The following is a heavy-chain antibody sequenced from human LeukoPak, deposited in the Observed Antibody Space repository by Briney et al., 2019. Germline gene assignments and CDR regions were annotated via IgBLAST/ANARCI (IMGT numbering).Heavy chain of an antibody. D-gene: IGHD5-18*01. CDR2: IIPILGIA. CDR3: ARSRTYSYGYCFDY. Sequence: GASVKVSCKASGYTFTSYDINWVRQATGQGLEWMGRIIPILGIANYAQKFQGRVTITADKSTSTAYMELSSLRSEDTAVYYCARSRTYSYGYCFDYWGQGTLVTVSS. CDR1: GYTFTSYD. J-gene: IGHJ4*02. V-gene: IGHV1-69*04.